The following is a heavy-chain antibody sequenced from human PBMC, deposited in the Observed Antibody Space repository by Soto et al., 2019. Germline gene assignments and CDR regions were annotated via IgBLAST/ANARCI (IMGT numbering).Heavy chain of an antibody. CDR3: ARGHISGYNWFDP. CDR1: GFTFSRYS. Sequence: EVQLVESGGGLVQPGGSLRLSCAASGFTFSRYSMNWVRQAPGKGLEWVSYISSSSSTIYHADSVKGRFTTSRDHAKNSLYLQMNRLRDEDTAVYYCARGHISGYNWFDPWGQGTLVTVSS. D-gene: IGHD6-19*01. V-gene: IGHV3-48*02. J-gene: IGHJ5*02. CDR2: ISSSSSTI.